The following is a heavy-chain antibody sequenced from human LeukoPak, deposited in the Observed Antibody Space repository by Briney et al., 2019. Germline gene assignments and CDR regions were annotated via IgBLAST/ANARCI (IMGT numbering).Heavy chain of an antibody. D-gene: IGHD3-16*01. CDR1: GFTVSSNY. CDR2: ISSRSSYI. Sequence: GGSLRLSCAASGFTVSSNYMSWVRQAPGKGLEWVSSISSRSSYIYFADSAKGRFTISRDNANGSVFLHMTSLRPEDTAVYYCVRRGGMSSGRSFDHWGQGTLVTVSS. V-gene: IGHV3-21*01. J-gene: IGHJ4*02. CDR3: VRRGGMSSGRSFDH.